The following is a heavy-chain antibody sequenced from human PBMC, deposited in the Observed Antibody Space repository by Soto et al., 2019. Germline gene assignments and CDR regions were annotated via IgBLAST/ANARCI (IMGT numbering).Heavy chain of an antibody. V-gene: IGHV3-30-3*01. CDR1: RFTFSSCA. D-gene: IGHD3-3*01. CDR3: ARDKRDLRFLEWSYYFDY. CDR2: ISYDGSNK. J-gene: IGHJ4*02. Sequence: QVQLVESGGGVVQPGRSLRLSCAASRFTFSSCAMHWVRQAPGKGLEWVALISYDGSNKYYADSVKGRFTISRDNSKNTLYLQMNSLRAEDTAVYYCARDKRDLRFLEWSYYFDYWGQGTLVTVSS.